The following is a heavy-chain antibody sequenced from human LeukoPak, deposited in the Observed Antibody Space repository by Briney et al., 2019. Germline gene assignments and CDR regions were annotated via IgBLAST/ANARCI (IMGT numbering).Heavy chain of an antibody. CDR1: GYSISSGYY. V-gene: IGHV4-38-2*02. Sequence: SETLSLTCTVSGYSISSGYYWGWIRQPPGKGLEWIGSIYHSGSTYYNPSLKSRVTISVDTSKNQFSLKLSSVTAADTAVYYCASLVSTAMHFDYWGQGTLVTVSS. J-gene: IGHJ4*02. CDR2: IYHSGST. D-gene: IGHD2-2*01. CDR3: ASLVSTAMHFDY.